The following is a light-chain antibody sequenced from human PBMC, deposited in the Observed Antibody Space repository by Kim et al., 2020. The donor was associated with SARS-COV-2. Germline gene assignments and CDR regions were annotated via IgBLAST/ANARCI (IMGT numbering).Light chain of an antibody. J-gene: IGLJ2*01. CDR1: SSDVGAYNH. CDR2: AVS. CDR3: ISYSSSTTLPVV. Sequence: QSALIQPASVSGSPGQSITISCSGTSSDVGAYNHVSWYQQHPNKAPKLMIFAVSDRPSGVSNRFSGSKSANTASLTISGLQAEDEADYYCISYSSSTTLPVVFGGGTKVTVL. V-gene: IGLV2-14*03.